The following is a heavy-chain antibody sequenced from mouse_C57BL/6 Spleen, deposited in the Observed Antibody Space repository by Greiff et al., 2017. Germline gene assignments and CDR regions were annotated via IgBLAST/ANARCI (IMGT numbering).Heavy chain of an antibody. CDR1: CYTFTSYW. Sequence: QVQLQQPGAELVMPGASVKLSCKASCYTFTSYWMHWVKQRPGQGLEWIGEIDPSDSYTNYNQKFKGKSTLTVDKTSSTAYMQLSSLTSEDSAVYYGARSRGSYYINLFAYWGQGTLVPVSA. D-gene: IGHD2-5*01. J-gene: IGHJ3*01. CDR3: ARSRGSYYINLFAY. V-gene: IGHV1-69*01. CDR2: IDPSDSYT.